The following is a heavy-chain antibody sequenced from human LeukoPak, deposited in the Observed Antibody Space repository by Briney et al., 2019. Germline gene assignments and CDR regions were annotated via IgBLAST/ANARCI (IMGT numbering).Heavy chain of an antibody. CDR1: GFTFSSYN. CDR3: AKGGGYEAQYYYYYLDV. V-gene: IGHV3-48*01. D-gene: IGHD5-12*01. J-gene: IGHJ6*03. CDR2: ISSSSSTI. Sequence: GGSLRLSCAASGFTFSSYNMNWVRQAPGKGLEWVSYISSSSSTIYYADSVKGRFTISRDNAKNSLYLQMNSLRAEDTAVYYCAKGGGYEAQYYYYYLDVWGKGTTVTVSS.